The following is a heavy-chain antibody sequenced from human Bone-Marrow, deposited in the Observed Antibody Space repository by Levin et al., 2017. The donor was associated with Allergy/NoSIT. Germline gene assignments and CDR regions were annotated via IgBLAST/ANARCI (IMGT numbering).Heavy chain of an antibody. CDR2: IWFHGGNE. D-gene: IGHD1-26*01. J-gene: IGHJ6*02. CDR1: GFTFSSFG. Sequence: GESLKISCAASGFTFSSFGMHWVRQAPGKGLEWVAVIWFHGGNEYYADSVKGRFTISRDNSQSTVYLQMNSLRAEDTGVYYCARKVGTYDDYYGMDVWGQGTTVTVSS. CDR3: ARKVGTYDDYYGMDV. V-gene: IGHV3-33*01.